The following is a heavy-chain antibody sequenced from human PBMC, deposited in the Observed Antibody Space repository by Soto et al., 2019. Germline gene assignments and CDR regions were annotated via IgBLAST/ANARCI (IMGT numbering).Heavy chain of an antibody. Sequence: ASVKVSCKASGYTFSSYGIVWVRQAPGRGLEWMGWISGYNGNTKYAQKFQDRVTMTTDTSTSTAYMELRSLRSDDTAVYYCARATFYFGSGSFQPRAFDYWGQGTLVTVSS. CDR1: GYTFSSYG. V-gene: IGHV1-18*04. J-gene: IGHJ4*02. CDR3: ARATFYFGSGSFQPRAFDY. D-gene: IGHD3-10*01. CDR2: ISGYNGNT.